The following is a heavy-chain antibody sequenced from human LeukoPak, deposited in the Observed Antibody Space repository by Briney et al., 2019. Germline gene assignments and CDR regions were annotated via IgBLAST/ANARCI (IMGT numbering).Heavy chain of an antibody. CDR1: GFTFSYYW. CDR3: ASGLGHCSSTSCFPWWY. Sequence: GGSLRLSCAASGFTFSYYWMHWVRQAPGKGLMWVSRIISDASSTTYADSVKGRFTISRDNAKNMLYLQMNSLRAEDTAVYYCASGLGHCSSTSCFPWWYWGQGTLVTVSS. J-gene: IGHJ4*02. V-gene: IGHV3-74*01. D-gene: IGHD2-2*01. CDR2: IISDASST.